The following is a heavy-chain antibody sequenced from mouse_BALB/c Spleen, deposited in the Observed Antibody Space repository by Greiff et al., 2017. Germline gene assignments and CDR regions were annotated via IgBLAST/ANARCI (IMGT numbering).Heavy chain of an antibody. Sequence: DVKLVESGGGLVKPGGSLKLSCAASGFTFSSYTMSWVRQTPEKRLEWVATISSGGSYTYYPDSVKGRFTISRDNAKNTLYLQMSSLKSEDTAMYYCTRMVTTAAYWYFDVWGAGTTVTVSS. CDR2: ISSGGSYT. J-gene: IGHJ1*01. D-gene: IGHD1-2*01. V-gene: IGHV5-6-4*01. CDR3: TRMVTTAAYWYFDV. CDR1: GFTFSSYT.